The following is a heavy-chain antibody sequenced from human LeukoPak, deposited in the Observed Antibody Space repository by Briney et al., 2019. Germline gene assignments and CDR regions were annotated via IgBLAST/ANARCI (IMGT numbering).Heavy chain of an antibody. V-gene: IGHV4-34*01. CDR3: ARDGRSCSGGSCYSTPYYYYGMDV. Sequence: SETLSLTCAVYGGSFSGYYWNWIRQPPGKGLEWIGEINHSGSTNYNPSLKSRVTISVDTSKNQFSLKLSSVTAADTAVYYCARDGRSCSGGSCYSTPYYYYGMDVWGQGTTVTVSS. CDR1: GGSFSGYY. CDR2: INHSGST. J-gene: IGHJ6*02. D-gene: IGHD2-15*01.